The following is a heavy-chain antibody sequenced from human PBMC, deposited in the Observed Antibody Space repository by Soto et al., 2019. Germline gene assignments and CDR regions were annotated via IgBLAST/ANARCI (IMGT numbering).Heavy chain of an antibody. CDR3: ASLGVGDWANYYYYYGMDV. D-gene: IGHD2-21*02. CDR1: GFTFSVYA. Sequence: EVQLLESGGGFVQPGGSLRLSCAATGFTFSVYAMTWVRQAPGKGLEWVSGVTANGGSTYSADSVKGRFTISRDNSKNTLFLQMNSLRAEDTAVYYCASLGVGDWANYYYYYGMDVWGQGTTVTVSS. CDR2: VTANGGST. V-gene: IGHV3-23*01. J-gene: IGHJ6*02.